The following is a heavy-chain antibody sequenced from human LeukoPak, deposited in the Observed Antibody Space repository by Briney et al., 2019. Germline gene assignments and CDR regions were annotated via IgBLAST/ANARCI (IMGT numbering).Heavy chain of an antibody. Sequence: GGSLRLSCAASGFTFSTYEMNWVRQAPGKGLEWVSYIDRSGSTLYYADSVKGRFAISRDNAKNSLYLQMNSLRAEDTAVYYCARERPICGGDCSDYWVQGTLVAVSS. V-gene: IGHV3-48*03. CDR3: ARERPICGGDCSDY. CDR2: IDRSGSTL. CDR1: GFTFSTYE. D-gene: IGHD2-21*01. J-gene: IGHJ4*02.